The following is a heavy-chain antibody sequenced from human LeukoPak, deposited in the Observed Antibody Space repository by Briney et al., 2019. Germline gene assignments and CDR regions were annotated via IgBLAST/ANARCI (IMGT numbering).Heavy chain of an antibody. CDR1: GFTFSSYG. CDR2: IKQDGSEK. D-gene: IGHD6-6*01. Sequence: GGSLRLSCAASGFTFSSYGMHWVRQAPGKGLEWVANIKQDGSEKDYVDSVKGRFTISRDNAKNSLYLQMNSLRAEDTAVYYCARESFAARWDWGQGTLVTVSS. J-gene: IGHJ4*02. CDR3: ARESFAARWD. V-gene: IGHV3-7*01.